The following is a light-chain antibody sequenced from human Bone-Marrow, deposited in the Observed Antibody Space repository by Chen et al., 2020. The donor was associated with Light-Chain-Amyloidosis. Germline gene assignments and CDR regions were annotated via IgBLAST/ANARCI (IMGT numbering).Light chain of an antibody. V-gene: IGKV3-11*01. CDR3: QQRSNWPPSIT. J-gene: IGKJ5*01. CDR1: QSVGTY. CDR2: DAS. Sequence: EIVLTQSPATLSLSPGERAILSCRASQSVGTYLAWYQQKPGQAPRLLIYDASHRATGIPARFSGSGSGTDFTLTLSSLEPEDFAVYYCQQRSNWPPSITFGQGIRLEMK.